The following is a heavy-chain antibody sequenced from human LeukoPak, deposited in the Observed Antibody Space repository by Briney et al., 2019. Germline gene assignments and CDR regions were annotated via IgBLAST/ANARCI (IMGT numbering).Heavy chain of an antibody. CDR1: GYTFTSYG. CDR3: ARLINYDSSGYYYSDAFDI. V-gene: IGHV1-18*01. Sequence: ASVKVSCKASGYTFTSYGISWVRRAPGQGLEWMGWISAYNGNTNYAQKLQGRVTMTTDTSTSTAYMELRSLRSDDTAVYYCARLINYDSSGYYYSDAFDIWGQGTMVTVSS. D-gene: IGHD3-22*01. J-gene: IGHJ3*02. CDR2: ISAYNGNT.